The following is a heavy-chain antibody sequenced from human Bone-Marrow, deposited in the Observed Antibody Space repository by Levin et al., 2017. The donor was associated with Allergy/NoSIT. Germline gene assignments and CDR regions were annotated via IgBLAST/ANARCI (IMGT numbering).Heavy chain of an antibody. D-gene: IGHD3-16*01. CDR3: ERENPQTPGDVGWFDP. V-gene: IGHV1-2*06. CDR2: INPKSGGT. Sequence: ASVKVSCKTSGYTFTAQYIHWVRLAPGQGLEWMGRINPKSGGTTYPQNFQGRVTLTRDTSITTVYMELRRLRSDDTAIYYCERENPQTPGDVGWFDPWGQGTLVTVSS. CDR1: GYTFTAQY. J-gene: IGHJ5*02.